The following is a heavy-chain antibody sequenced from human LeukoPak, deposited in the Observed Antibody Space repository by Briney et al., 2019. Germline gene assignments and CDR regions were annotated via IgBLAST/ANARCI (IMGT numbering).Heavy chain of an antibody. CDR3: AKDGVATITFDY. D-gene: IGHD5-12*01. Sequence: GGSLRLSCTASGFTFSSYAMSWVRQAPGKGLEWVSVISGSGGDTYYGDSVKGRFTISRDNSKNTLYLQMNSLRADDTAVYYCAKDGVATITFDYWGQETLVTVSS. CDR2: ISGSGGDT. J-gene: IGHJ4*02. V-gene: IGHV3-23*01. CDR1: GFTFSSYA.